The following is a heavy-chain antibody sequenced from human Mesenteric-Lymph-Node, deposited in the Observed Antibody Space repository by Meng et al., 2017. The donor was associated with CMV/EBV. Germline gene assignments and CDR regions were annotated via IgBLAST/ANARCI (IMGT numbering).Heavy chain of an antibody. Sequence: GSLRLSCAASGFTFSSYSMNWVRQAPGKGLEWVSYISSSSSTIYYADSVKGRFTISRDNAKNSLYLQMNSLRAEDTAVYYCARGRRDGYNYFDYWGQGTLVTVSS. J-gene: IGHJ4*02. V-gene: IGHV3-48*04. CDR3: ARGRRDGYNYFDY. CDR1: GFTFSSYS. D-gene: IGHD5-24*01. CDR2: ISSSSSTI.